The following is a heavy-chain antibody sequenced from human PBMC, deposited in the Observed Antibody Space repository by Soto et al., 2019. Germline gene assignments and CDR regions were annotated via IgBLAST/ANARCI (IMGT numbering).Heavy chain of an antibody. J-gene: IGHJ4*02. CDR3: ARRAYTSGFSYFDY. Sequence: QVQLQESGPGLVKPSETLSLTCTVSGGSISSYYWSWIRQPPGKGLEWIGYMYYSGSTNYNPSLKSRVTMSADTSKNQLSLKLSSVTAADTAVYYCARRAYTSGFSYFDYWGQGTLVTASS. CDR2: MYYSGST. CDR1: GGSISSYY. V-gene: IGHV4-59*08. D-gene: IGHD6-19*01.